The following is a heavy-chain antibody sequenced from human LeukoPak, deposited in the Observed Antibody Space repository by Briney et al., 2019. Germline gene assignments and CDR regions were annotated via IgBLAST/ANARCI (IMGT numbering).Heavy chain of an antibody. D-gene: IGHD3-10*01. CDR3: AKSYGSGSFYPNWFDP. Sequence: GGSLRLSCAASGFTFSSYGMHWVRQAPGKGLEWVAVISYDGSNKYYGDSVKGRFTISRDNSKNTLYLQMNSLRAEDTAVYYCAKSYGSGSFYPNWFDPWGQGTLVTVSS. CDR2: ISYDGSNK. CDR1: GFTFSSYG. V-gene: IGHV3-30*18. J-gene: IGHJ5*02.